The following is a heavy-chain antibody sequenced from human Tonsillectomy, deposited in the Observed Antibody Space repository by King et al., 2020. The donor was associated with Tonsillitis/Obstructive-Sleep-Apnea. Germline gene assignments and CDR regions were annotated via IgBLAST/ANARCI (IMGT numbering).Heavy chain of an antibody. V-gene: IGHV3-33*01. D-gene: IGHD6-6*01. J-gene: IGHJ5*02. Sequence: VQLVESGGGVVQPGRSLRLSCAASGFTFSSYGMHWVRQAPGKGLEWVAVIWYDGINKFYADSVKGRFTISSDNSKNTLYLQMNSLRAEVTAVYYCARATTVDPWTARGEGPFDPWGQGTLVTVSS. CDR1: GFTFSSYG. CDR3: ARATTVDPWTARGEGPFDP. CDR2: IWYDGINK.